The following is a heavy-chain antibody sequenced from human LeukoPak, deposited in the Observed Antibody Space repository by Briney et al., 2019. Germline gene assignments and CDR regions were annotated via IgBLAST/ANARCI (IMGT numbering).Heavy chain of an antibody. J-gene: IGHJ5*02. CDR2: INTNTGNP. CDR3: ARARPIVVVVAATPSWFDP. CDR1: GYTFTSYD. D-gene: IGHD2-15*01. V-gene: IGHV7-4-1*02. Sequence: ASVKVSCKASGYTFTSYDINWVRQAPGQGLEWMGWINTNTGNPTYAQGFTGRFVFSLDTSVSTAYLQISSLKAEDTAVYYCARARPIVVVVAATPSWFDPWGQGTLVTVSS.